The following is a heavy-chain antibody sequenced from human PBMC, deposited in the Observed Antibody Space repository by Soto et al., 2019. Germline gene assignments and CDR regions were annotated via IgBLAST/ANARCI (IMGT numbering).Heavy chain of an antibody. Sequence: GGSXRXXCAASGCNFSSYGIHXVRXXPGKGLEWVAVIWYDGSNKYYAXXVKXXXXXXXXXXXNXLYLQMNSLRAEDTAVYYCARNEHSSGSEYFQHWGQGTLVTVSS. CDR2: IWYDGSNK. D-gene: IGHD6-19*01. CDR1: GCNFSSYG. J-gene: IGHJ1*01. V-gene: IGHV3-33*01. CDR3: ARNEHSSGSEYFQH.